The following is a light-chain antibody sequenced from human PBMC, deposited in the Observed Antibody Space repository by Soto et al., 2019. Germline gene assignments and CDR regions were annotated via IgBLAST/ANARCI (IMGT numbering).Light chain of an antibody. CDR1: SSNIGDNY. CDR3: AAWDDSLSGYV. J-gene: IGLJ1*01. Sequence: QSVLTQPPSACGSPGQKVTISCSGSSSNIGDNYVYWHQQLPGTAPKLLIYRNNQRPSGVPDRFSGSKSGTSASLAISGLRSEDEADYYCAAWDDSLSGYVFGPGTKVTVL. CDR2: RNN. V-gene: IGLV1-47*01.